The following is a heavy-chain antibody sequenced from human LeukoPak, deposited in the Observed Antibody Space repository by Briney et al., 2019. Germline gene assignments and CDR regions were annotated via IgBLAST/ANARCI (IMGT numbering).Heavy chain of an antibody. Sequence: GGSLRLSCAASGFTFSSYGMHWVRQAPGKGLEWVSAISGSGGSTYYADSVKGRFTISRDNSKNTLYLQMNSLRAEDTAVYYCAKGTLYCGGNCYSPYYYGMDVWGQGTTVTVSS. CDR3: AKGTLYCGGNCYSPYYYGMDV. D-gene: IGHD2-21*02. CDR1: GFTFSSYG. V-gene: IGHV3-23*01. CDR2: ISGSGGST. J-gene: IGHJ6*02.